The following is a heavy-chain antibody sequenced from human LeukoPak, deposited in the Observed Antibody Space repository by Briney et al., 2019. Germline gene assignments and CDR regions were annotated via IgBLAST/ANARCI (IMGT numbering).Heavy chain of an antibody. D-gene: IGHD3-10*01. CDR2: ISGSGGST. CDR3: ARDHDYRTDGEELDY. V-gene: IGHV3-23*01. CDR1: GFTFSSYA. Sequence: PGGSLRLSCAASGFTFSSYAMSWVRQAPGKGLEWVSAISGSGGSTYYADSVKGRFTISRDNSKSTLYLQMNSLRAEDTAVYYCARDHDYRTDGEELDYWGQGTLVTVSS. J-gene: IGHJ4*02.